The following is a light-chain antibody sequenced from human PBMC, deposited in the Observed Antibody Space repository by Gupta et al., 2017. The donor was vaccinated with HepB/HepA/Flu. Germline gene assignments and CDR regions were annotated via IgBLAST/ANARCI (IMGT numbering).Light chain of an antibody. CDR3: QQDDNLPLT. V-gene: IGKV1-33*01. Sequence: DIQMTQSPSSLSASVRDRVTITCQASQDISNYLNWYQVKPGKAPKLLIYDASNLETGVPSRFSGSGSETHFTFTISSLQPEDIATYYCQQDDNLPLTFGGGTKVEIK. J-gene: IGKJ4*01. CDR2: DAS. CDR1: QDISNY.